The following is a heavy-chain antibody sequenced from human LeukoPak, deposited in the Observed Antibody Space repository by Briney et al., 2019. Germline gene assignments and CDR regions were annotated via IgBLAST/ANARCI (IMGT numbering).Heavy chain of an antibody. CDR3: AKVRVPAAKDAFDI. V-gene: IGHV3-30*18. CDR1: GFTFSSYG. CDR2: ISYDGSNK. J-gene: IGHJ3*02. D-gene: IGHD2-2*01. Sequence: GGSLRLSCAASGFTFSSYGMHWVSQAPGKGLEWVAVISYDGSNKYYADSVKGRFTISRDNSKNTLYLQMNSLRAEDTAVYYCAKVRVPAAKDAFDIWGQGTMVTVSS.